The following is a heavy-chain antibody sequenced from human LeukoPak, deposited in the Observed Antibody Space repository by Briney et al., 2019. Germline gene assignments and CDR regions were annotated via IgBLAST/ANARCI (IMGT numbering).Heavy chain of an antibody. Sequence: GGTLRLSCAASGFTFSSYGMSWVRQAPGKGLEWVSAISGSGGSTYYADSVKGRFTISRDNSRNTLYLQMNSLRAEDTAVYYCAKDHGARYSGFDAFDIWGQGTMVTVSS. D-gene: IGHD6-13*01. CDR3: AKDHGARYSGFDAFDI. V-gene: IGHV3-23*01. J-gene: IGHJ3*02. CDR2: ISGSGGST. CDR1: GFTFSSYG.